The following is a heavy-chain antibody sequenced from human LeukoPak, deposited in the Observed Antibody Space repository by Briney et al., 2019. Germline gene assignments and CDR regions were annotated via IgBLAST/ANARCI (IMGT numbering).Heavy chain of an antibody. CDR3: ARESGIGGSYVDY. Sequence: GGSLRLSCAASGFTFSSYSMNWVRQAPGEGLEWVSYISSSSSPIYYADSVKGRFTISRDNAKNSLYLQMNSLRAEDTAVYYCARESGIGGSYVDYWGKGTLVTVSS. CDR2: ISSSSSPI. D-gene: IGHD3-16*01. V-gene: IGHV3-48*01. J-gene: IGHJ4*02. CDR1: GFTFSSYS.